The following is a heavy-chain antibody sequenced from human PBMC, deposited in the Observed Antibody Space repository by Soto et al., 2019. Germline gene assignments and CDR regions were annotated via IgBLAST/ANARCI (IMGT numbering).Heavy chain of an antibody. V-gene: IGHV1-2*04. Sequence: SVKVSCKASGYTFTGYYMHWVRQAPGQGLEWMGWINPNSGGTNYAQKFQGWVTMTRDTSISTAYMELSRLRSDDTAVYYCARVGYCGGDCFEYLDYWGQGTLVTVSS. CDR3: ARVGYCGGDCFEYLDY. CDR1: GYTFTGYY. D-gene: IGHD2-21*02. J-gene: IGHJ4*02. CDR2: INPNSGGT.